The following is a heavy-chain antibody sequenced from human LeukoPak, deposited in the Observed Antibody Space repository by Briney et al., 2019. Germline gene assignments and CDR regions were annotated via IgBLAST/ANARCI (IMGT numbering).Heavy chain of an antibody. D-gene: IGHD2-21*02. V-gene: IGHV3-30*03. Sequence: GGSLRLSCAASGFTFSSYGMHWVRQAPGKGLEWVAVVSYDGSNKYYADSVKGRFTISRDNSKSTLYLQMNSLRAEDTAVYYCARGDVYFDYWGQGTLVTVSS. CDR3: ARGDVYFDY. CDR1: GFTFSSYG. CDR2: VSYDGSNK. J-gene: IGHJ4*02.